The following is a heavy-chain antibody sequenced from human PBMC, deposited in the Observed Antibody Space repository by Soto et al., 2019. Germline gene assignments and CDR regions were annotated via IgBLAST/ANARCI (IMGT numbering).Heavy chain of an antibody. V-gene: IGHV4-4*07. J-gene: IGHJ5*02. Sequence: ASETLSLTCTAAGASISGYYWSWIRKSAGKGLEWTGRIYATGTTDYNPSLKSRVMMSVDTSKKQFSLRLRSVTAADTAVYYCVRDGTKTLRDWFDPWGQGISVTVSS. D-gene: IGHD1-1*01. CDR2: IYATGTT. CDR3: VRDGTKTLRDWFDP. CDR1: GASISGYY.